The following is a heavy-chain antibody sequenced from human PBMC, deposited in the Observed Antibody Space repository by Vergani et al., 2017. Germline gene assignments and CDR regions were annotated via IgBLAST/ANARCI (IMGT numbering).Heavy chain of an antibody. D-gene: IGHD3-9*01. CDR2: INPSGGHT. CDR1: GYTFSNYY. Sequence: QVQVVQSGAEVKKSGASVKVSCKTSGYTFSNYYMHWVRQAPGQGLEWMGIINPSGGHTNYVQKFQGRVTMTRDTSTSTVYMELCSLRSEDTAIYYSARRHYVILTGYRYWGQGTLVTVSA. CDR3: ARRHYVILTGYRY. V-gene: IGHV1-46*03. J-gene: IGHJ4*02.